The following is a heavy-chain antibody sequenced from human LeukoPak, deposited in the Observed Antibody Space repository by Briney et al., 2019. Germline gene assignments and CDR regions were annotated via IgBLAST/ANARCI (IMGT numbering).Heavy chain of an antibody. D-gene: IGHD1-26*01. CDR1: GFTFNIYE. V-gene: IGHV3-48*01. J-gene: IGHJ4*02. CDR3: ARDKVVGATFFDY. Sequence: GGSLRLSCAASGFTFNIYEMNWVRQAPGKGLEWISHINTDSSSIHYADSVKGRFTISRDKAKNSLYLQMNSLRAEDTAVYYCARDKVVGATFFDYWGQGTLVTVSS. CDR2: INTDSSSI.